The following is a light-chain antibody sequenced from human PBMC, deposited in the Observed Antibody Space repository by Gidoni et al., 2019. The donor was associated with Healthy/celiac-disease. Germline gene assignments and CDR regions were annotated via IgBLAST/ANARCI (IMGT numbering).Light chain of an antibody. CDR2: DAS. Sequence: EIVLTQSPATLSLSPGERATLSCRPSQSVSSYLAWYQQKPGQAPRLLIYDASNRATGIPARFSGSGSVTDFTLTISSLEPEDFAVYYCQQRSNWPPMYTFGQXTKLEIK. V-gene: IGKV3-11*01. J-gene: IGKJ2*01. CDR1: QSVSSY. CDR3: QQRSNWPPMYT.